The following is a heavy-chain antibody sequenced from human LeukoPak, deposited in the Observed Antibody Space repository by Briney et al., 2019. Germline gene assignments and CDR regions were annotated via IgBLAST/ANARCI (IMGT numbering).Heavy chain of an antibody. CDR3: AKDARRSSGWYFFDH. Sequence: GSLRLSCAASGFAFSSQAMGWVRQAPGKGLEWVSVISDSGDTTYYADSVKGRFTISRDNSKNTLYLQMNSLRAEDTALYYCAKDARRSSGWYFFDHWGQGTLVTVSS. J-gene: IGHJ4*02. CDR2: ISDSGDTT. V-gene: IGHV3-23*01. CDR1: GFAFSSQA. D-gene: IGHD6-19*01.